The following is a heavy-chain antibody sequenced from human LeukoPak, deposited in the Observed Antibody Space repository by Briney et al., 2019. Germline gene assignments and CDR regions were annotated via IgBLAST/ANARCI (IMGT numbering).Heavy chain of an antibody. V-gene: IGHV3-33*01. D-gene: IGHD6-13*01. Sequence: PGGSLRLSCAASGFRFSDHGMHWVRQAPGKGLEWVAVIWFDGSYKYYADSVEGLFTVSRDNSKYTVSLQMNSLSVEDTAVYYCARDLGITADGNYFDYWGQGTLVTVSS. J-gene: IGHJ4*02. CDR1: GFRFSDHG. CDR2: IWFDGSYK. CDR3: ARDLGITADGNYFDY.